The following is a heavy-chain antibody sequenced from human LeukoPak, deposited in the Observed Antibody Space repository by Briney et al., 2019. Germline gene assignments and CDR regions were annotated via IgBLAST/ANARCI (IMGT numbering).Heavy chain of an antibody. CDR2: IIPIFGTA. D-gene: IGHD3-22*01. Sequence: SVKVSCKASVGTFSSYAISWVRQAPGQGLEWMGGIIPIFGTANYAQKFQGRVTITADESTSTAYMELSSLRSEDTAVYYCARAVNYYDSSGYYPNFDYWGQGTLVTVSS. CDR1: VGTFSSYA. J-gene: IGHJ4*02. CDR3: ARAVNYYDSSGYYPNFDY. V-gene: IGHV1-69*13.